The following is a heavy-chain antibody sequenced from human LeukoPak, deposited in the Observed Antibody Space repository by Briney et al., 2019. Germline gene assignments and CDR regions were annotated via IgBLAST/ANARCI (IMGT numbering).Heavy chain of an antibody. CDR2: ISSSGSTI. D-gene: IGHD3-10*02. V-gene: IGHV3-48*03. CDR3: AELGITMIGGV. CDR1: GFTFGSYA. J-gene: IGHJ6*04. Sequence: GGSQRLSCTASGFTFGSYAMHWVRQAPGKGLEWVSYISSSGSTIYYADSVKGRFTISRDNAKNSLYLQMNSLRAEDTAVYYCAELGITMIGGVWGKGTTVTISS.